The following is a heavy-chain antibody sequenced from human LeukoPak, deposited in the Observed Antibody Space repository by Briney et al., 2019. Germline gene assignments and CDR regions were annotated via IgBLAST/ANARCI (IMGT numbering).Heavy chain of an antibody. J-gene: IGHJ4*02. V-gene: IGHV1-8*01. CDR1: GYTFTSYD. CDR3: ARGPPNWGYDY. CDR2: MSPNSGDT. Sequence: PRASVTVSCKASGYTFTSYDFNWVRQATGQRSEWMGWMSPNSGDTGYAQKFQDRVTMTRNTSISTAYMELSSLRSDDTAVYYCARGPPNWGYDYWGPGTLVTVSS. D-gene: IGHD7-27*01.